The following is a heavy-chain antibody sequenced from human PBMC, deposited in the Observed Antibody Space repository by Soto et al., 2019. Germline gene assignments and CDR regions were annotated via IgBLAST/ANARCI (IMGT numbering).Heavy chain of an antibody. Sequence: PGGSLRLSCAASGFTFDDYAMHWVRQAPGKGLEWVSGISWNSGSIGYADSVKGRFTISRDNAKNSLYLQMNSLRAEDTALYYCAKDIAYYSTGRTDIMDLWGQGTMVTVSS. V-gene: IGHV3-9*01. CDR3: AKDIAYYSTGRTDIMDL. CDR2: ISWNSGSI. J-gene: IGHJ6*02. CDR1: GFTFDDYA. D-gene: IGHD3-22*01.